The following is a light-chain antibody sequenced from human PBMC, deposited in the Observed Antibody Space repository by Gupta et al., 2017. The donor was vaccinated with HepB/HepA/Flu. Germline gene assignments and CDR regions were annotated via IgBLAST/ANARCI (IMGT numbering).Light chain of an antibody. CDR2: DNN. J-gene: IGLJ2*01. Sequence: QSVLTQPPSVSAAPGQKVTISCSGSSSNIGNNYVSWYQQLPGTDPKLLIDDNNKRPSGITDRCSCYKSGNYATRGTNGLQTGEEADDYCGRWDSSLRAFVFGGGTKMTVL. CDR3: GRWDSSLRAFV. V-gene: IGLV1-51*01. CDR1: SSNIGNNY.